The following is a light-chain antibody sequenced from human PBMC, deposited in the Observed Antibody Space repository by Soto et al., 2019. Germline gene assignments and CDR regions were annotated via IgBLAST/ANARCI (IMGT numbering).Light chain of an antibody. J-gene: IGLJ2*01. Sequence: QSVLTQPASVSGSPGQSITISCTGTSSDIGGYNYVSWYQQHPGKAPKLMIYEARNRPSGVSNRFSGSKSGNTASLTISGLQAEDEADYYCSSYARDSSVVFGGGTKLTVL. CDR2: EAR. CDR1: SSDIGGYNY. CDR3: SSYARDSSVV. V-gene: IGLV2-14*01.